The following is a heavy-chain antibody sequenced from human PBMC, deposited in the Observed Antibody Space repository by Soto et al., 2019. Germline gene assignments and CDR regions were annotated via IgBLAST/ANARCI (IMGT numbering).Heavy chain of an antibody. CDR2: INHSGST. CDR3: ARGAVNSWLDP. Sequence: KTSETLSLTCAVYGGSFSGYYWSWIRQPPGKGLEWIGGINHSGSTNYNPSLKSRVTISVDTSKNQFSLKLSSVTAADTAVYYCARGAVNSWLDPWGQGTMVTVYS. V-gene: IGHV4-34*01. J-gene: IGHJ5*02. CDR1: GGSFSGYY. D-gene: IGHD4-17*01.